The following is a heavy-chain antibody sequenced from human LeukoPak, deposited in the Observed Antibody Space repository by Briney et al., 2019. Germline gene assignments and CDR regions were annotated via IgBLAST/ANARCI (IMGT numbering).Heavy chain of an antibody. Sequence: GGSLRLSCAASGFTFGSYVMHWVRQAPGKGLEWVAVISFDGSNKYYADSVKGRFTISRDNSKNTLYLQMNSLRPEDTAVYYCAREGSYCGGDCYSNYYFDYWGQGTLVTVSS. V-gene: IGHV3-30-3*01. CDR2: ISFDGSNK. CDR3: AREGSYCGGDCYSNYYFDY. CDR1: GFTFGSYV. J-gene: IGHJ4*02. D-gene: IGHD2-21*02.